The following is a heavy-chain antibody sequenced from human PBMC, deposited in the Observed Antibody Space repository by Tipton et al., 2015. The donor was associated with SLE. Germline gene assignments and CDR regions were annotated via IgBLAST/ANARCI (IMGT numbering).Heavy chain of an antibody. Sequence: TLSLTCTVSGGSISTYYWSWIRQPPGKGLEWIGYIFYSGSTNYNPSLKSRVTIPVDTSKNQFSLKLSSVTAADTAVYYCARHMITGGEFDYWGQGTLVTVSS. J-gene: IGHJ4*02. CDR2: IFYSGST. V-gene: IGHV4-59*08. CDR1: GGSISTYY. CDR3: ARHMITGGEFDY. D-gene: IGHD3-16*01.